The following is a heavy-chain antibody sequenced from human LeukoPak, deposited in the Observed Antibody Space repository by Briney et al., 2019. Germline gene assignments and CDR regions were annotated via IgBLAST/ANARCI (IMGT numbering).Heavy chain of an antibody. D-gene: IGHD6-19*01. CDR2: ISGSGDST. Sequence: GGSLRLSCAASGFTFSSYGMSWVRQAPGKGLEWVSAISGSGDSTYYADSVKGRFTISRDNSKNTLYLQMNSLRAEDTAVYYCAKVGDSSGWYIYYYYMDVWGKGTTVTISS. V-gene: IGHV3-23*01. CDR3: AKVGDSSGWYIYYYYMDV. CDR1: GFTFSSYG. J-gene: IGHJ6*03.